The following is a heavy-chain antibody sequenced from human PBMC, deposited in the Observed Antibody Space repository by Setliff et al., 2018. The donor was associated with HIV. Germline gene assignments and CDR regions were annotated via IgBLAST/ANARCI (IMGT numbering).Heavy chain of an antibody. CDR3: ARLSYDYVWGSYRYTDYYYMDV. D-gene: IGHD3-16*02. CDR1: GGSISSYY. CDR2: IYYSGST. V-gene: IGHV4-59*08. Sequence: PSETLSLTCTVSGGSISSYYWSWIRQPPGKGLEWIGYIYYSGSTNYNPSLKSRVTISVDTSKNQFSLKLSSVTAADTAVYYCARLSYDYVWGSYRYTDYYYMDVWGKGTTVTVSS. J-gene: IGHJ6*03.